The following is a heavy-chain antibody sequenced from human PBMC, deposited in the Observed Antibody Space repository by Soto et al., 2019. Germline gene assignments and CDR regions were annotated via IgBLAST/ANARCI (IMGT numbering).Heavy chain of an antibody. D-gene: IGHD3-22*01. CDR1: GSSISSGGYY. V-gene: IGHV4-31*03. CDR3: ARYDNSGSHGLDI. CDR2: IYYGGST. J-gene: IGHJ3*02. Sequence: PSETLSLTCTVSGSSISSGGYYWRWIRKHPGKGLEGIGYIYYGGSTYYNPSLKSRVTISVDTSKNQFSLKLSSVTAADTAVYYCARYDNSGSHGLDIWGQGTMVT.